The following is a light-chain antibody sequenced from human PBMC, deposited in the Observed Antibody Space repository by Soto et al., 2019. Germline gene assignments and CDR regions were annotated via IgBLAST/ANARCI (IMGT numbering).Light chain of an antibody. J-gene: IGKJ5*01. CDR3: MQALQTPIT. CDR1: QSLLHITGETF. V-gene: IGKV2-28*01. Sequence: DVVMTQTPLSLSVAPGQPASISCKSSQSLLHITGETFLFWYLQKQGQSPQILRYLGSNRDAGVPDRVSGSVSGTDVALKISRVEVEDGGVYDGMQALQTPITFGQGTRLEIK. CDR2: LGS.